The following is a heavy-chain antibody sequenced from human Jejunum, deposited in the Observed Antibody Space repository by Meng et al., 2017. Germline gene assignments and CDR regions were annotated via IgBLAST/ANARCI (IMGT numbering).Heavy chain of an antibody. CDR1: GFSFNAYS. J-gene: IGHJ4*02. Sequence: GGSLRLSCAASGFSFNAYSMNWVSQAPGKGLEWVSSINSISSYIYYADSVKGRFTISRDNAKNSLYLQMNSLRAEDTAVYYCTRGYYDSSNYPVDYWGQGTLVTVSS. D-gene: IGHD3-22*01. CDR3: TRGYYDSSNYPVDY. V-gene: IGHV3-21*01. CDR2: INSISSYI.